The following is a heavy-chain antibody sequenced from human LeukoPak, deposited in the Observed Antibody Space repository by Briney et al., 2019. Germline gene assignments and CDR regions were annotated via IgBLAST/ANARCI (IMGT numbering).Heavy chain of an antibody. CDR2: IKQDGSEK. V-gene: IGHV3-7*01. CDR3: ARDQTPFY. CDR1: GFTFSSDW. D-gene: IGHD2-15*01. Sequence: GGSLRLSCAASGFTFSSDWMSWVRQAPGKGLEWVANIKQDGSEKYYVDSVKGRFTISRDNAKSSMWLQMNSLRDEDTAVYYCARDQTPFYWGQGSLVTVSS. J-gene: IGHJ4*02.